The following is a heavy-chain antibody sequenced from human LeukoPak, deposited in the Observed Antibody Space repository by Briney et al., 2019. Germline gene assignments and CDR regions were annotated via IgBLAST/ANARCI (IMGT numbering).Heavy chain of an antibody. V-gene: IGHV1-69*13. CDR3: ARGPYGVYSGDYYYYYMDV. CDR1: GGTFSTYA. J-gene: IGHJ6*03. CDR2: IIPISGTP. D-gene: IGHD4-17*01. Sequence: SVKVSCKASGGTFSTYAINWVRQAPGQGLEWMGGIIPISGTPNYAQKFQGRVTITADESTSTAYMELSSLRSDDTAVYYCARGPYGVYSGDYYYYYMDVWGKGTTATISS.